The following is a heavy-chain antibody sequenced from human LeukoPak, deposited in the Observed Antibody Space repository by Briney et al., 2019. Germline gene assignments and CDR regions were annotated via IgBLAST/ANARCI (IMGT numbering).Heavy chain of an antibody. Sequence: GGSLRLSCAASGFTFSSYAMHWVRQAPGKGLEWVAVISYDGSNKYYADSVKGRFTISRDNAKNSLYLQMNSLRAEDTAVYYCARASPGYCSSTSCYSTYFDYWGQGTLVTVSS. CDR3: ARASPGYCSSTSCYSTYFDY. CDR2: ISYDGSNK. CDR1: GFTFSSYA. J-gene: IGHJ4*02. V-gene: IGHV3-30-3*01. D-gene: IGHD2-2*01.